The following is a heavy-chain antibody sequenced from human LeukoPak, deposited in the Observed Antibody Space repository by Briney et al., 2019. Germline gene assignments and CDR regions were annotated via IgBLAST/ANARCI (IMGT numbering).Heavy chain of an antibody. CDR2: IRYDGSNK. V-gene: IGHV3-30*02. CDR3: SPLSIAVAEFVY. Sequence: GGSLRLSSAVSGFTFSSYGMHWVRQAPGKGLEWVAFIRYDGSNKYYADSVKGRFTISRDNSKNTLYLQMNSLRAEDTAVYYCSPLSIAVAEFVYWGQGTLVTVSS. J-gene: IGHJ4*02. D-gene: IGHD6-19*01. CDR1: GFTFSSYG.